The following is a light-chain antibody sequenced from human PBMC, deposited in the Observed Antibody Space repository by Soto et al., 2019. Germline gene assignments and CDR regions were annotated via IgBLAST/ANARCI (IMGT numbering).Light chain of an antibody. CDR1: QSVSSSY. CDR3: QQYNYWPLS. J-gene: IGKJ4*02. CDR2: AAS. Sequence: EIVLTQCPGTLSLSPGERATLSCRASQSVSSSYLAWYQQKPGQGPRLLIYAASTRATGVPARFSGSGSQTEFTLTISSLQSEDFVVYYCQQYNYWPLSFGGGTKVDIK. V-gene: IGKV3-15*01.